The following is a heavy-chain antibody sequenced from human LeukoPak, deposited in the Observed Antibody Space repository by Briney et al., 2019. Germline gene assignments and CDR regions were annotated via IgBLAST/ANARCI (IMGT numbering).Heavy chain of an antibody. CDR1: GGTFSSYG. V-gene: IGHV1-69*04. CDR2: VSPILAIS. CDR3: ARTNYYDSSGSQGPGTFYYGLDV. D-gene: IGHD3-22*01. J-gene: IGHJ6*02. Sequence: SVKVSCKSSGGTFSSYGITWVRQAPGQGLEWMGRVSPILAISNYAQMFQDRVTITADKSTSTAYMELSSLRSEDTAVYFCARTNYYDSSGSQGPGTFYYGLDVWGQGTTVTVSS.